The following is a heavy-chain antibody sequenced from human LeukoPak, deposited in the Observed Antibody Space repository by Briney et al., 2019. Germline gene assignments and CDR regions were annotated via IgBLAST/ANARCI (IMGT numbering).Heavy chain of an antibody. J-gene: IGHJ4*02. CDR2: INPNSGGT. CDR3: ARHCSSISCPLDY. Sequence: ASVKVSCKASGYTFTGYYMHWVRQAPGQGLEWMGWINPNSGGTSYAQKFQGRVTMTRDTSISTAYMELSRLISDDTALYYCARHCSSISCPLDYWGQGTLVTVSS. D-gene: IGHD2-2*01. V-gene: IGHV1-2*02. CDR1: GYTFTGYY.